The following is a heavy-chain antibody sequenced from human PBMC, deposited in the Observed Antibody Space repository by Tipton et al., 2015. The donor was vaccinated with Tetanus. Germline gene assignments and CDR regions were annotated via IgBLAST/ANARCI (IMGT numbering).Heavy chain of an antibody. V-gene: IGHV4-34*01. D-gene: IGHD3-10*01. CDR1: GGSFTDFY. J-gene: IGHJ4*02. Sequence: TLSLTCAVSGGSFTDFYWSWIRQVPGQGLVWIGEINHSGTANKNPSLKSRVTMSVDTSNRQFSLRLSSVTAADTAVYFCARHPPPYYYGSGSYLDYWGQGTPVTVSS. CDR2: INHSGTA. CDR3: ARHPPPYYYGSGSYLDY.